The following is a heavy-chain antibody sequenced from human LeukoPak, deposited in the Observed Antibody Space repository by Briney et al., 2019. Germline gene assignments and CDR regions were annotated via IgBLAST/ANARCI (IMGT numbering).Heavy chain of an antibody. CDR3: AREGNFDAFDI. V-gene: IGHV3-23*01. CDR2: IRGGDDST. Sequence: PGGSLRLSCAASGFTFSSCGMSWVRHAPGKGLEWVSGIRGGDDSTHYADSVKGRFTISRDNAKNSLYLQMNSLRAEDTAVYYCAREGNFDAFDIWGQGTMVTVSS. CDR1: GFTFSSCG. J-gene: IGHJ3*02.